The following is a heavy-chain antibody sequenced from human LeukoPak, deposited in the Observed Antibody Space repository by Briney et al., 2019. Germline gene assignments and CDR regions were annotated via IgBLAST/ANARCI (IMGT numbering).Heavy chain of an antibody. V-gene: IGHV1-18*01. D-gene: IGHD2-15*01. J-gene: IGHJ4*02. CDR3: ARDCSGGTCYLDY. CDR1: GTTVSNYG. Sequence: ASVKVSCKASGTTVSNYGITWVRQAPGQGLEWMGWISAYNGNTNYAQKFQGRATMTTDTSTSTAYMELRSLRSDDTALYYCARDCSGGTCYLDYWGQGTLVTVSS. CDR2: ISAYNGNT.